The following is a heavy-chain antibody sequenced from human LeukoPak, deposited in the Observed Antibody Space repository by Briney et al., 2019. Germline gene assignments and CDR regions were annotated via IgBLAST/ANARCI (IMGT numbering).Heavy chain of an antibody. V-gene: IGHV4-4*07. CDR2: IYTSGST. D-gene: IGHD3-3*01. CDR1: GGSISSYY. CDR3: ARVRVVISGYYFDY. J-gene: IGHJ4*02. Sequence: SETLSLTCTVSGGSISSYYWSWIRQPPGKGLEWIGRIYTSGSTNYNPSLKSRVTMSVDTSKDQFSLKLSSVTAADTAVYYCARVRVVISGYYFDYWGQGTLVTVSS.